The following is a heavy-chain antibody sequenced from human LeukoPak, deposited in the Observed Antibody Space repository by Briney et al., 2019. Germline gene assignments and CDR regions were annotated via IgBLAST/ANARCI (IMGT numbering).Heavy chain of an antibody. V-gene: IGHV3-20*04. CDR2: INWNGVST. D-gene: IGHD4-11*01. Sequence: RPGGSLRLSCAASGFTFDDYGMSWVRQAPGKGLECVSGINWNGVSTGYVDSVKGRFTISRDNAKNSLYLQMNSLRAEDTALYYCARALSNYVDYYYYYYMDVWGKGTTVTVSS. CDR3: ARALSNYVDYYYYYYMDV. J-gene: IGHJ6*03. CDR1: GFTFDDYG.